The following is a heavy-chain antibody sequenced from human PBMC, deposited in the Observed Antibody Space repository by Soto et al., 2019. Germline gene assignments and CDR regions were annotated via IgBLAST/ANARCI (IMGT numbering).Heavy chain of an antibody. CDR1: GGSISSYY. V-gene: IGHV4-59*01. J-gene: IGHJ6*03. Sequence: PSDTLSLTCTVSGGSISSYYWSWIRQPPGKGLEWIGYIYYSGSTNYNPSLKSRVTISVDTSKNQFSLKLSSVTAADTAVYYCARGDYGDDYYYYYMDVWGKGTTVTVSS. CDR2: IYYSGST. D-gene: IGHD4-17*01. CDR3: ARGDYGDDYYYYYMDV.